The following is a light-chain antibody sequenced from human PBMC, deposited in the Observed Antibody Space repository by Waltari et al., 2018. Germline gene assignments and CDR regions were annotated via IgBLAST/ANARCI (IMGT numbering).Light chain of an antibody. V-gene: IGKV3-20*01. CDR3: QQYSSSPRT. Sequence: EIVLTQSPGTLSLSPGERVTLSCSASQYVNINYLAWYQQKPGQAPRLLMYGTSSRATGIPDRFSGSGSGTDFTLTISRLEPEDFAVYYCQQYSSSPRTFGQGTNLEIK. CDR1: QYVNINY. CDR2: GTS. J-gene: IGKJ2*02.